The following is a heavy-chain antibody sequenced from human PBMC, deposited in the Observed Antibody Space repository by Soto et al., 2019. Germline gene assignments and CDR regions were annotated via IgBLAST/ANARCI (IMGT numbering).Heavy chain of an antibody. CDR3: ARMHKMTIFQGMDV. CDR1: GGSFSGYY. D-gene: IGHD3-9*01. J-gene: IGHJ6*02. Sequence: SETLSLTCAVYGGSFSGYYWSWIRQPPGKGLEWIGEINHSGSTNYNPSLKSRVTISVDTSKNQFSLKLSSVTAADTAVYYCARMHKMTIFQGMDVWGQGTTVTVSS. CDR2: INHSGST. V-gene: IGHV4-34*01.